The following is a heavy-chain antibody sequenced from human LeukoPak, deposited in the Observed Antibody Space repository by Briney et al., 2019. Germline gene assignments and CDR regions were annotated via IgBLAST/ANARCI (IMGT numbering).Heavy chain of an antibody. D-gene: IGHD2-2*01. V-gene: IGHV3-23*01. J-gene: IGHJ4*02. CDR3: ATDIVVVPAAPIGQILIDY. CDR2: ISGSGGST. CDR1: GFTFSSYA. Sequence: GGSLRLSCAASGFTFSSYAMSWVRQAPGKGLEWVSAISGSGGSTYYADSVKGRFTISRDNSKNTLYLQMNSLRAEDTAVYYCATDIVVVPAAPIGQILIDYWGQGTLVTVSS.